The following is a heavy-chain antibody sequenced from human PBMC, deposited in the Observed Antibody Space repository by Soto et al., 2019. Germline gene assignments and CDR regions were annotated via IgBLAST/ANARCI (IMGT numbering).Heavy chain of an antibody. Sequence: GGSLRLSCAASGFTFSSYAMSWVRQAPGKGLEWVSAISGSGGSTYYADSVKGRFTISRDNSKNTLYLQMNSLRAEDTAVYYCAKDGYDYYGSGIPFLNWGQGTLVTVSS. V-gene: IGHV3-23*01. CDR2: ISGSGGST. CDR3: AKDGYDYYGSGIPFLN. J-gene: IGHJ4*02. CDR1: GFTFSSYA. D-gene: IGHD3-10*01.